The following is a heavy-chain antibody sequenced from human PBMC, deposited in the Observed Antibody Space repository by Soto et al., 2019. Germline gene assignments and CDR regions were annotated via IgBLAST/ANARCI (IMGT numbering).Heavy chain of an antibody. CDR3: LKGVGYSYGYGVDC. CDR1: GFTFSSHA. J-gene: IGHJ4*02. V-gene: IGHV3-64D*08. D-gene: IGHD5-18*01. CDR2: ISGNVGST. Sequence: EVQLVESGGGLVQPGGSLRLSCSASGFTFSSHAMHWVRQAPGKGLEYVSGISGNVGSTYYADSVKGRFTISRDNSKNTLYLQMSSLRAEDTAVYYCLKGVGYSYGYGVDCWGQGTLVTVSS.